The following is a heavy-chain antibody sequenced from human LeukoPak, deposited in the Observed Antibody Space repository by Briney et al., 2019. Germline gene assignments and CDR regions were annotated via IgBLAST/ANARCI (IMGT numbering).Heavy chain of an antibody. Sequence: SETLSLTCTVSGGSISSYYWSWIRQPPGKGLEWIGYIYYSGSTNYNPSLKSRVTISVDTSKNQFSLKLSSVTAADTAVYYCARARAGGASDYWGPGTLVTVSS. CDR1: GGSISSYY. V-gene: IGHV4-59*08. CDR2: IYYSGST. CDR3: ARARAGGASDY. D-gene: IGHD1-26*01. J-gene: IGHJ4*02.